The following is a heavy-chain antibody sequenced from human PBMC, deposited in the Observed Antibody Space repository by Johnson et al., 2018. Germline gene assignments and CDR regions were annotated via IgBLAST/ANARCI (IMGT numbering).Heavy chain of an antibody. V-gene: IGHV3-9*01. Sequence: VQLGQSGGGVVQPGRSLRLSCAASGFTFSSSAMHWVRQAPGKGLEWVSGISWNSGSIGYADSVKGRFIISRDNAKNSLYLQMNSLRAEDTALYYCAKDISGWLQGAFDIWGQGTMVTVSS. CDR1: GFTFSSSA. CDR2: ISWNSGSI. CDR3: AKDISGWLQGAFDI. J-gene: IGHJ3*02. D-gene: IGHD6-19*01.